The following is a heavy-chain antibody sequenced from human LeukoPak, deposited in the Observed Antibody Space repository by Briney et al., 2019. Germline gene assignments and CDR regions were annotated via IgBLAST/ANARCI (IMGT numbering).Heavy chain of an antibody. CDR1: GYTFTSYG. V-gene: IGHV1-18*01. J-gene: IGHJ4*02. Sequence: ASVKVSCKASGYTFTSYGISWVRQAPGQGLEWMGWISAYNGNTNYAQKLQGRVTMTTDTSTSTAYMELRSLRSDDTAVYYCARDPSSTHSSGFDYWGQGTLVTVSS. CDR3: ARDPSSTHSSGFDY. CDR2: ISAYNGNT. D-gene: IGHD3-22*01.